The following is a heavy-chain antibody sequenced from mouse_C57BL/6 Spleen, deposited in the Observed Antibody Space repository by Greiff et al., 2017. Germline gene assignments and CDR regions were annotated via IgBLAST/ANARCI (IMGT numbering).Heavy chain of an antibody. CDR2: IDPSDSYT. CDR3: ARSGYDALGY. J-gene: IGHJ2*01. V-gene: IGHV1-69*01. Sequence: VQLQQPGAELVMPGASVKLSCKASGYTFTSYWMHWVKQRPGQGLEWIGEIDPSDSYTNYNQKFKGKSTLTVDKSSSTAYMQLSSLTSEDSAVYYCARSGYDALGYWGQGTTLTVSS. CDR1: GYTFTSYW. D-gene: IGHD2-2*01.